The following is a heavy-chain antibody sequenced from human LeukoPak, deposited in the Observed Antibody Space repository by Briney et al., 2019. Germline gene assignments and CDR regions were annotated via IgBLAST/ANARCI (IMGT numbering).Heavy chain of an antibody. Sequence: SVKVSCKASGGTFSSYAISRVRQAPGQGLEWMGGIIPIFGTANYAQKFQGRVTITADESTSTAYMELSSLRSEDTAVYYCATPMTTVTSRAFDIWGQGTMVTVSS. CDR2: IIPIFGTA. CDR1: GGTFSSYA. V-gene: IGHV1-69*13. D-gene: IGHD4-17*01. CDR3: ATPMTTVTSRAFDI. J-gene: IGHJ3*02.